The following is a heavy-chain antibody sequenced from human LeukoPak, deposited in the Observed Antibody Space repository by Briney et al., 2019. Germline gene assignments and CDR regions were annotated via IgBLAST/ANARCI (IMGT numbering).Heavy chain of an antibody. V-gene: IGHV1-69*05. CDR3: ARVVCSSTSCYGRATYYFDY. J-gene: IGHJ4*02. D-gene: IGHD2-2*01. CDR1: GYTFSTYG. Sequence: SVKVSCKASGYTFSTYGFNWVRQAPGQGLEWMGWIIPIFGTANYAQKFQGRVTITTDESTSTAYMELSSLRSEDTAVYYCARVVCSSTSCYGRATYYFDYWGQGTLVTVSS. CDR2: IIPIFGTA.